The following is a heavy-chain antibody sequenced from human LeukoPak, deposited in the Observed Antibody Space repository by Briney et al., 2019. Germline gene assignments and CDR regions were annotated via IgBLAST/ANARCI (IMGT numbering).Heavy chain of an antibody. J-gene: IGHJ4*02. CDR2: ISWNSGNL. D-gene: IGHD2-2*01. CDR3: AKDNCSSTSCYASDY. V-gene: IGHV3-9*01. Sequence: GGSLRLSCAVSGFTFDDYAMHWVRQAPGKGLEWVSGISWNSGNLAYADSVKGRFTISRDNAKNTLCLQMNSLRADDTAVYYCAKDNCSSTSCYASDYWGQGTLVTVSS. CDR1: GFTFDDYA.